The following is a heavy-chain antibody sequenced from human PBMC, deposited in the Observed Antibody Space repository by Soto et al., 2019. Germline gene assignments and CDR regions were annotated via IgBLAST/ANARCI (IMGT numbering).Heavy chain of an antibody. V-gene: IGHV4-4*02. CDR1: GGSISSTNW. CDR3: ARERGSGGRYYYYYAMDV. CDR2: IYHTGSP. Sequence: PSETLSLTCAVSGGSISSTNWWSWIRQPPGQGLEWIGEIYHTGSPHYNPSLKSRVTISMNKSKNQFSLNLSSVTAADTAVYYCARERGSGGRYYYYYAMDVWGQGSTVTVSS. D-gene: IGHD1-26*01. J-gene: IGHJ6*02.